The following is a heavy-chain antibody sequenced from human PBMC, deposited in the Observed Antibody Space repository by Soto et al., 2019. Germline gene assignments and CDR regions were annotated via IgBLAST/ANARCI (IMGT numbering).Heavy chain of an antibody. D-gene: IGHD1-26*01. V-gene: IGHV1-46*01. Sequence: ASVKVSCKSSGYTFIYHYMHWVRQAPGQGLEWMGLIDPSGNSVSSGQDFQDRLTMIRDTSTNTVSMELRSLKSEDPAVYYCTREVGGGNYYEDGGYFFAPWGKGTPVTVSS. CDR1: GYTFIYHY. CDR3: TREVGGGNYYEDGGYFFAP. J-gene: IGHJ5*02. CDR2: IDPSGNSV.